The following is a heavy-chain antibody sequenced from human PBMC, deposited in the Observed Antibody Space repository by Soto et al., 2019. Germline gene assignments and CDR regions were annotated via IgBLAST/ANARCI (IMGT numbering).Heavy chain of an antibody. Sequence: PSETLSLTCTVSGGSMSSYYWSWVRQPPGKGLEWIAYIYYTGSTNCNPSLKSRVTISVDTSKNQFSLKLSAVTAADTAVYYCARLVGDGYSDYWGQETLVTVSS. J-gene: IGHJ4*02. D-gene: IGHD2-8*02. CDR3: ARLVGDGYSDY. CDR2: IYYTGST. V-gene: IGHV4-59*01. CDR1: GGSMSSYY.